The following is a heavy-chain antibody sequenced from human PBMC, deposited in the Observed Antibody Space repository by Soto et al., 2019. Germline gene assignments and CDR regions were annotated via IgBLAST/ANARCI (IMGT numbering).Heavy chain of an antibody. Sequence: SETVSLTCTVSGGSISSYYWSWIRQPPGKGMEWIGYIYYSGSTNYYPSLKSRVTISVDTSKNQFSLKLSSVTAADTAVYYCASGDSGSYLTYFDYWGQGTLVTLSS. CDR2: IYYSGST. J-gene: IGHJ4*02. CDR3: ASGDSGSYLTYFDY. V-gene: IGHV4-59*01. CDR1: GGSISSYY. D-gene: IGHD1-26*01.